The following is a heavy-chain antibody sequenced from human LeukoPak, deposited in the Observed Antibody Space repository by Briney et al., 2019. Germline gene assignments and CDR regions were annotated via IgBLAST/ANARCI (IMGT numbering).Heavy chain of an antibody. CDR2: FGPEDGET. Sequence: ASVKVSCKVSGYTLTELSMHWVRQAPGKGLEWMGGFGPEDGETIYAQKFQGRVTMTEDTSTDTAYMELSSLRSEDTAVYYCATDLRGPGWYGSSWYERDLLNYWGQGTLVTVSS. D-gene: IGHD6-13*01. J-gene: IGHJ4*02. CDR1: GYTLTELS. CDR3: ATDLRGPGWYGSSWYERDLLNY. V-gene: IGHV1-24*01.